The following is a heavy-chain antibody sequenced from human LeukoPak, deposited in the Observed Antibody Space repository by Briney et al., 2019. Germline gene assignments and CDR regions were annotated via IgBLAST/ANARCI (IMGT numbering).Heavy chain of an antibody. D-gene: IGHD3-16*01. CDR1: GFTFSNSD. J-gene: IGHJ4*02. CDR3: ATEHWGPNS. CDR2: IGTVGDT. V-gene: IGHV3-13*01. Sequence: GGSLRLSCAASGFTFSNSDMHWVRQAAGKGLEWVSAIGTVGDTYYPGSVKGRFTISRDNAKNSLFLQMSSLRGEDTALYYCATEHWGPNSWGQGTLVTVSS.